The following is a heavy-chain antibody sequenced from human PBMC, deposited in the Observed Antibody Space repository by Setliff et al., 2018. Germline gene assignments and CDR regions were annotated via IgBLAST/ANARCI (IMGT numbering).Heavy chain of an antibody. D-gene: IGHD4-17*01. CDR3: AKDLASGDYVYYFDY. CDR1: GFTVSSFS. Sequence: GGSLRLSCAASGFTVSSFSMHWVRQAPVKGLDWVATLSDDGSNEFYADSVQGRFTISRDNSKNTLYLQMNNLRAEDTAVYYCAKDLASGDYVYYFDYWGQGTLVTVSS. CDR2: LSDDGSNE. J-gene: IGHJ4*02. V-gene: IGHV3-30*18.